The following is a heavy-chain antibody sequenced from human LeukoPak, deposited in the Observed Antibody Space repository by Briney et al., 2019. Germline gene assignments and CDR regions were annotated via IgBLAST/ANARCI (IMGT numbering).Heavy chain of an antibody. Sequence: GGSLRLSCTASGFTFSSYAMHWVRQAPGKGLEWVAVISYDGSNKYYADSVKGRFTISRDNSKNTLYLQMNSLRAEDTAVYYCARDQYSSSWNLDYWGQGTLVTVSS. D-gene: IGHD6-13*01. CDR1: GFTFSSYA. V-gene: IGHV3-30-3*01. CDR3: ARDQYSSSWNLDY. CDR2: ISYDGSNK. J-gene: IGHJ4*02.